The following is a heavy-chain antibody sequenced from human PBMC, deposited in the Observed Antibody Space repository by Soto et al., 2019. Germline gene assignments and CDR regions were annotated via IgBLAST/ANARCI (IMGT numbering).Heavy chain of an antibody. CDR1: GGSVRSGDHY. J-gene: IGHJ2*01. V-gene: IGHV4-61*08. CDR2: IYYSGGT. Sequence: SETLSLTCTVSGGSVRSGDHYWSWIRQPPGKGLEWIGFIYYSGGTNYNPSLESRVTISIDTSKNQFSLSLTSVTAADTAVYYCVRVKWTYWYFDLWGRGTLVTVSS. D-gene: IGHD2-8*01. CDR3: VRVKWTYWYFDL.